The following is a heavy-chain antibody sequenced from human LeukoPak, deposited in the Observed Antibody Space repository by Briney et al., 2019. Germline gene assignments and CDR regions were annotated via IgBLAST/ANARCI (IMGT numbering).Heavy chain of an antibody. V-gene: IGHV4-39*07. D-gene: IGHD3-3*01. J-gene: IGHJ4*02. CDR3: ARASTIFGHFAY. Sequence: PSETLSLTCAIFGGSISVTPYYWGWIRQPPGKGLEWIGSIYYSGSTYYNPSLKSRLTISVDTSKNQFSLKLTSVTAADTAVYYCARASTIFGHFAYWGRGTLVTVSS. CDR2: IYYSGST. CDR1: GGSISVTPYY.